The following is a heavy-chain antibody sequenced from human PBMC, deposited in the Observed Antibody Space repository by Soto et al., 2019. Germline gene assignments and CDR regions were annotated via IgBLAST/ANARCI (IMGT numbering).Heavy chain of an antibody. D-gene: IGHD4-17*01. J-gene: IGHJ4*02. V-gene: IGHV4-31*02. CDR1: VGSISSGGYY. CDR2: IYHSGST. Sequence: QVQLQESGPGLVKPSQTLSLSCTVSVGSISSGGYYWRWIRQHPGKGLEWIGYIYHSGSTFYNPSLKSRVTISVDTSKNQYSLKLSSVTAADTAVYYCATYYGDYGPASGYWGQGTLVTVSS. CDR3: ATYYGDYGPASGY.